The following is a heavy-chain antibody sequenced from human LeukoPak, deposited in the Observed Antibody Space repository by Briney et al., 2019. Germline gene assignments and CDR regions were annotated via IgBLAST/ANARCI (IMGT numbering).Heavy chain of an antibody. CDR2: ISPGGYTM. J-gene: IGHJ6*02. CDR1: GFSFSDHH. V-gene: IGHV3-11*04. CDR3: ARGQEYGMDV. Sequence: GGSLRLSCAASGFSFSDHHMNWIRQAPGKGPEWVAYISPGGYTMHFADSVRGRFTISRDNSKNTLYLQMNSLRAEDTAAYYCARGQEYGMDVWGQGTTVTVSS.